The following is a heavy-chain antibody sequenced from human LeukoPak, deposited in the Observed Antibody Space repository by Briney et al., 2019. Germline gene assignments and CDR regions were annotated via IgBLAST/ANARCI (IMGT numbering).Heavy chain of an antibody. V-gene: IGHV3-23*01. J-gene: IGHJ4*02. CDR3: AKRERVGTTIGH. Sequence: QPGGSLRLSCAASGVTFTSVAMSWVRQAPGKGLEWVTAISTTGGTTYYADSVKGRFTISRDNSKNTLYLQMNSLRAEDTAVYYCAKRERVGTTIGHWGQGTPVTVSS. CDR1: GVTFTSVA. CDR2: ISTTGGTT. D-gene: IGHD1-26*01.